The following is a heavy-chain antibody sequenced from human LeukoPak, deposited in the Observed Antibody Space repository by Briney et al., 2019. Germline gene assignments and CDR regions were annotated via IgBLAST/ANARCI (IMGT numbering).Heavy chain of an antibody. D-gene: IGHD6-19*01. J-gene: IGHJ4*02. Sequence: PSETLSLTCAVYGGSFSGYYWSWIRQPPGKGLEWIGEINHSGSTNYNPSLKSRVTISVDTSKNQFPLKLSSVTAADTAVYYCARDPGIAVAGGGNWGQGTLVTVSS. CDR2: INHSGST. CDR3: ARDPGIAVAGGGN. V-gene: IGHV4-34*01. CDR1: GGSFSGYY.